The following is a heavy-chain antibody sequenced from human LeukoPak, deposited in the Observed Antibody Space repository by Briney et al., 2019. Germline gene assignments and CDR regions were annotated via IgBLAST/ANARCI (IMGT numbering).Heavy chain of an antibody. D-gene: IGHD1-7*01. CDR2: IYHSGST. V-gene: IGHV4-38-2*01. CDR1: GYSISSGYY. CDR3: ASTYNWNYIGDLGNWFDP. J-gene: IGHJ5*02. Sequence: PSETLSLTCAVSGYSISSGYYWGWIRQPPGKGLEWIGSIYHSGSTYYNPSLKSRVTISVDTSKNQFSLKLSSVTAADTAVYYCASTYNWNYIGDLGNWFDPWGQGTLVTVSS.